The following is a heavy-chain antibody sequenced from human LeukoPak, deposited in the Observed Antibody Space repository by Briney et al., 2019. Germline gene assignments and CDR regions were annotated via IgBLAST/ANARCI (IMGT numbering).Heavy chain of an antibody. D-gene: IGHD3-22*01. CDR2: INPNSGGT. J-gene: IGHJ3*02. CDR3: ARLYYYEADAFDI. CDR1: GYTFIDYY. V-gene: IGHV1-2*02. Sequence: ASVKVSCKASGYTFIDYYMHWVRQAPGQGLEWMGWINPNSGGTNYAQRFQGRVTMTRDTSISTAYMELSRLRSDDTAVYYCARLYYYEADAFDIWGQGTMVTVSS.